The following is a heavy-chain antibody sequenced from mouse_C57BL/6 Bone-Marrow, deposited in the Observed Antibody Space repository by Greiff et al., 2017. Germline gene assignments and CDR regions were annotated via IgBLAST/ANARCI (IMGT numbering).Heavy chain of an antibody. D-gene: IGHD1-1*01. CDR2: IDPENGDT. J-gene: IGHJ2*01. V-gene: IGHV14-4*01. CDR1: GFNIKDDY. CDR3: TSYYYGSSYFDY. Sequence: VQLQQSWAELVRPGASVKLSCTASGFNIKDDYMHWVKQRPEQGLEWIGWIDPENGDTEYASKFQGKATITADTSSNTAYLQLSSLTSEDTAVYYCTSYYYGSSYFDYWGPGTTLTVSS.